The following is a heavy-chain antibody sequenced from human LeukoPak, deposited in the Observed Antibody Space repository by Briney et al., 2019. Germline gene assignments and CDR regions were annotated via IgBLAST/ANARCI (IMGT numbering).Heavy chain of an antibody. CDR2: IIPIFGTA. V-gene: IGHV1-69*05. CDR3: ARDLPITMVRGVTSARYGMDV. J-gene: IGHJ6*02. D-gene: IGHD3-10*01. Sequence: GASVKVSCKASGGTFSSYAISWVRQAPGQGLEWMGGIIPIFGTANYAQKFQGRVTMTRDTSTSTVYMELSSLRSEDTAVYYCARDLPITMVRGVTSARYGMDVWGQGTTVTVSS. CDR1: GGTFSSYA.